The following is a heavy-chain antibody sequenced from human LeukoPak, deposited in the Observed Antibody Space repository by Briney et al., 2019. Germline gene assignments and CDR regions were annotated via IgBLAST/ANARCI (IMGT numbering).Heavy chain of an antibody. J-gene: IGHJ4*02. CDR3: AKDSRTYDYVWGSTDY. Sequence: PGWSLRLSCAASGFTFSSYGMHWVRQAPGKGLEWVAVISYDGSNKYYADSVKGRFTISRDNSKNTLHLQMNSLRAEDTAVYYCAKDSRTYDYVWGSTDYWGQGTLVTVSS. V-gene: IGHV3-30*18. D-gene: IGHD3-16*01. CDR2: ISYDGSNK. CDR1: GFTFSSYG.